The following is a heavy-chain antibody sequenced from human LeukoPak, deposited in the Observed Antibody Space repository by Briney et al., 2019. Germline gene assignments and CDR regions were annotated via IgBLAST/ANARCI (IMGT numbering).Heavy chain of an antibody. CDR2: IYYSGST. CDR3: ARATWLPVGLYYYDSSGYYYYFDS. D-gene: IGHD3-22*01. CDR1: GGSIAVNHYY. J-gene: IGHJ4*02. Sequence: TSETLSLTCSVSGGSIAVNHYYWGWIRQPPGKGLEWIGYIYYSGSTNYNPSLKSRVTISVDTSKNQFSLKLSSVTAADTAVHYCARATWLPVGLYYYDSSGYYYYFDSWGQGTLVTVSS. V-gene: IGHV4-61*05.